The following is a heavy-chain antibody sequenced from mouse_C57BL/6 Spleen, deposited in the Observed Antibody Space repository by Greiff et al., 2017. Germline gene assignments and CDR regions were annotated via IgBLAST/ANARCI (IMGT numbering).Heavy chain of an antibody. D-gene: IGHD2-3*01. CDR1: GFTFSSYA. V-gene: IGHV5-4*01. J-gene: IGHJ2*01. CDR3: ARDDGYYDY. CDR2: ISDGGSYT. Sequence: EVKLVESGGGLVKPGGSLKLSCAASGFTFSSYAMSWVRQTPEKRLEWVATISDGGSYTYYPDNVKGRFTISRDNAKNNLYLQRSHLKSEDTAMYYCARDDGYYDYWGQGTTLTVSS.